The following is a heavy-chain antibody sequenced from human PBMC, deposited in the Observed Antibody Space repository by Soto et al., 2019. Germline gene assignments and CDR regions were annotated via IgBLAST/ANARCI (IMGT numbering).Heavy chain of an antibody. CDR1: GFTFSSYG. Sequence: QVQLAESGGGVVQPGRSLRLSCAASGFTFSSYGMHWVRQAPGKGLEWVAVISYDGSNKYYADSVKGRFTISRDNSKNTLYLQMNSLRAEDTAVYYCAKEAGRRYYFDYWGQGTLVTVSS. D-gene: IGHD1-26*01. V-gene: IGHV3-30*18. CDR3: AKEAGRRYYFDY. CDR2: ISYDGSNK. J-gene: IGHJ4*02.